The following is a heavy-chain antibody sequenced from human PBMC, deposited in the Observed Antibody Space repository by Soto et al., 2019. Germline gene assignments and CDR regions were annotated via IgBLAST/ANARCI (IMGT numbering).Heavy chain of an antibody. CDR1: GFTFSDYY. CDR2: ISSSGSTI. D-gene: IGHD3-3*01. V-gene: IGHV3-11*01. J-gene: IGHJ4*02. CDR3: ARRGTIALFDY. Sequence: PGGSRRLSCAASGFTFSDYYMSWIRQAPGKGLEWVSYISSSGSTIYYVDSVKGRFTISRDNAKNSLYLQMNSLRAEATAVYYCARRGTIALFDYWGQGTLVTVSS.